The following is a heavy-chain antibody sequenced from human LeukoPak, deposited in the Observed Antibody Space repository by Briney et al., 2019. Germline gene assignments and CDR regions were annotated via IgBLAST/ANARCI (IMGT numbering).Heavy chain of an antibody. CDR3: AKVRYYYDSSGYPPYFDY. V-gene: IGHV3-23*01. Sequence: GGSLRLSCAASGFTFSSYAMSWVRQAPGKGLEWVSAISGGGGSTYYADSVKGRFTISRDNSKNTLYLQMNSLRAEDTAVYYCAKVRYYYDSSGYPPYFDYWGQGTLVTVSS. D-gene: IGHD3-22*01. J-gene: IGHJ4*02. CDR2: ISGGGGST. CDR1: GFTFSSYA.